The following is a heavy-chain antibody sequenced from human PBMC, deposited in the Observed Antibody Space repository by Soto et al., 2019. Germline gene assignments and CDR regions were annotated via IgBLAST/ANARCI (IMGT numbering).Heavy chain of an antibody. CDR3: AKDSRIVVVTAPYDY. Sequence: QVQLVESGGGVVQPGRSLRLSCAASGFTFSSYGMHWVRQAPGKGLEWVAVISYDGRNKYYADSVKGRFTISRDNSQNTLYLQMNSLRSEDTAVYYCAKDSRIVVVTAPYDYWGQRTLVTVSS. J-gene: IGHJ4*02. V-gene: IGHV3-30*18. CDR2: ISYDGRNK. D-gene: IGHD2-21*02. CDR1: GFTFSSYG.